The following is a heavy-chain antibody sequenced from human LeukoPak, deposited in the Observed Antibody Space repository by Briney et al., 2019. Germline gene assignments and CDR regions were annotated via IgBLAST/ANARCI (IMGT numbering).Heavy chain of an antibody. CDR2: IYYSGST. J-gene: IGHJ5*02. V-gene: IGHV4-39*01. CDR1: GGSISSSSYY. Sequence: PSETLSLTCTVSGGSISSSSYYWGCIRQPPGKGLEGIGSIYYSGSTYYNPSLKSRVTISVDTSKNQFSLKLSSVTAADTAVYYCARQMALAVASTYFDRLNWFAPWGQRTLVSVSS. CDR3: ARQMALAVASTYFDRLNWFAP. D-gene: IGHD6-19*01.